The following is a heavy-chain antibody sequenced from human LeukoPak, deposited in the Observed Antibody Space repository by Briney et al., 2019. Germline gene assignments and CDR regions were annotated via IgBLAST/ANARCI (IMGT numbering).Heavy chain of an antibody. V-gene: IGHV3-30*02. Sequence: GGSLRLSCAASGFTFSSYGMHWVRQAPGKGLEWVAFIRYDGSNKYYADSVKGRFTISRDNSKNTLYLQMNSLRAEDTAVYYCAKGQLGMVPFHAFDIWGQGTMVTVSS. CDR2: IRYDGSNK. D-gene: IGHD7-27*01. CDR3: AKGQLGMVPFHAFDI. J-gene: IGHJ3*02. CDR1: GFTFSSYG.